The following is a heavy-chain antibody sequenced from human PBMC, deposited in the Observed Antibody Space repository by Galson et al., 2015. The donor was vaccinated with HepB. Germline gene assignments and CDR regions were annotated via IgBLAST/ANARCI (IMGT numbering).Heavy chain of an antibody. CDR1: GYTFTNYD. Sequence: SVKVSCKASGYTFTNYDINWVRQATGQGLEWMGWMNPNSGTTGYAQKFQGRLTMTRSTSISTAYMELSSLRSEDTAVYYCARGTKRGGMDYWGQGTLVTVSS. V-gene: IGHV1-8*01. J-gene: IGHJ4*02. CDR2: MNPNSGTT. CDR3: ARGTKRGGMDY. D-gene: IGHD6-13*01.